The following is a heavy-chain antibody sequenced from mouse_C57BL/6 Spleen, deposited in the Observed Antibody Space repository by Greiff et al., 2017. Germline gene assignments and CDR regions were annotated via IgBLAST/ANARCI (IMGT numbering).Heavy chain of an antibody. D-gene: IGHD1-1*01. J-gene: IGHJ2*01. CDR1: GYTFTDYN. V-gene: IGHV1-22*01. Sequence: VQLQQSGPELVKPGASVKMSCKASGYTFTDYNMHWVKQSHGKSLEWIGYINPNNGGTSYNQKFKGKATLTVNKSSSTAYMELRSLTSEDSAVYYCAGGVVAPFDYWGQGTTLTVSS. CDR2: INPNNGGT. CDR3: AGGVVAPFDY.